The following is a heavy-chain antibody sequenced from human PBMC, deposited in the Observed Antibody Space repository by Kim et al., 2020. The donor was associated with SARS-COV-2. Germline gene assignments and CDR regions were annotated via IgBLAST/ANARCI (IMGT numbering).Heavy chain of an antibody. D-gene: IGHD2-15*01. J-gene: IGHJ4*02. CDR2: I. Sequence: IYYADSGKGRFTISRDNAKNSLYLHMNSLRPEDTAVYYCARDHEGGNAIDYWGQGTLVTVSS. CDR3: ARDHEGGNAIDY. V-gene: IGHV3-21*06.